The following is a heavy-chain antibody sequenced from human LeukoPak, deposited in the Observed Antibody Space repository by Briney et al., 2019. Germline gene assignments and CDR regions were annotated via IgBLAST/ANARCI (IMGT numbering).Heavy chain of an antibody. J-gene: IGHJ4*02. CDR2: IWYDGSNK. Sequence: SGGSLRLSCAASGFTFSSYGMHWVRQAPGKGLEWVAVIWYDGSNKYYADSVKGRFTISRDNSKNTLYLQMNSLRAEDMAVYYCARDRHLYDYVWGSYRELDYWGQGTLVTVSS. V-gene: IGHV3-33*01. CDR3: ARDRHLYDYVWGSYRELDY. D-gene: IGHD3-16*02. CDR1: GFTFSSYG.